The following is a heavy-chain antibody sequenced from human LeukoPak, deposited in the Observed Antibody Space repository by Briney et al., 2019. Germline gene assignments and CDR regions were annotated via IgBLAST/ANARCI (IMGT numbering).Heavy chain of an antibody. CDR3: ATSRHKFWSGYQPADY. D-gene: IGHD3-3*01. V-gene: IGHV3-30-3*01. J-gene: IGHJ4*02. Sequence: PGGSLRLSCAASGFTFSSYAMHWVRQAPGKGLEWVAVISYDGSNKYYADSVKGRFTISRDNSKNTLYLQMNSLRAEDTAVYYCATSRHKFWSGYQPADYWGQGTLVTVSS. CDR2: ISYDGSNK. CDR1: GFTFSSYA.